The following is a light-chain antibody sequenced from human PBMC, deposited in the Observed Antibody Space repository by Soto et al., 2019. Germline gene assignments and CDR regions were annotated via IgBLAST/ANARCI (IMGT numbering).Light chain of an antibody. CDR2: GAS. V-gene: IGKV3-20*01. J-gene: IGKJ5*01. Sequence: ETVLTLSPGTLSLSPWQTATLSYRPSQSISSSFLAWYQQKPGQAPRLLIYGASSRATGIPDRFSGTGSETDFTLTISRLEPEDFAVYYCQQYDNSPITFGQGTRLENK. CDR1: QSISSSF. CDR3: QQYDNSPIT.